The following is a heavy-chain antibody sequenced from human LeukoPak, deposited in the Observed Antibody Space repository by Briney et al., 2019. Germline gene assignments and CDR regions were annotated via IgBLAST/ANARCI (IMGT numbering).Heavy chain of an antibody. D-gene: IGHD2-15*01. Sequence: GGSLRLSCTASRIVFRTYAMNWVRQAPGKGLEWVAVISYDGTNKFYADSVKGRLTISRDNSKNTLFLQMSSLRADDTAVYYCARGGGYCSGRSCSFYFFDSWGQGTLVTVSS. V-gene: IGHV3-30-3*01. J-gene: IGHJ4*02. CDR3: ARGGGYCSGRSCSFYFFDS. CDR1: RIVFRTYA. CDR2: ISYDGTNK.